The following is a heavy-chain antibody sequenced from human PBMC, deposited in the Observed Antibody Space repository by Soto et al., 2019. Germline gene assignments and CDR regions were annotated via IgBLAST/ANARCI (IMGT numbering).Heavy chain of an antibody. CDR1: GFTFSYYW. CDR3: ARGDRGAFDL. V-gene: IGHV3-74*03. CDR2: IHNDGSRT. J-gene: IGHJ3*01. Sequence: EVQLVESGGGLVQPGESLRLSCAASGFTFSYYWMHWVRQTPGQGLLWVSHIHNDGSRTTYADSVKGRFTISRDNARNTVYLQMNSLRDEDTAVYYCARGDRGAFDLWGPGTAVTVSS. D-gene: IGHD1-26*01.